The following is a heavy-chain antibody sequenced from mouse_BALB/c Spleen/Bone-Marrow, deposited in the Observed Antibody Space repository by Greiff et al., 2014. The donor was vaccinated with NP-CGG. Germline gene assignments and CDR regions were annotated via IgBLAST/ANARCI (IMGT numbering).Heavy chain of an antibody. D-gene: IGHD4-1*01. CDR3: ATLTGTFDY. CDR1: GFNIKDTY. Sequence: DVQLVESGAELVKPRASVKLSCTASGFNIKDTYMHWVKQRPEQGLEWIGRIDPASDYTQFDSKFQGKATITADTSSNTAYLQLSSLTSEDTAVYYCATLTGTFDYWGQGTTLTVSS. CDR2: IDPASDYT. V-gene: IGHV14-3*02. J-gene: IGHJ2*01.